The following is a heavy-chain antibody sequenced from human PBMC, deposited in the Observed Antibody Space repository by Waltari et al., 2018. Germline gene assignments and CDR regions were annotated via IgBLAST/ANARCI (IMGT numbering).Heavy chain of an antibody. CDR1: GFTFSWYS. D-gene: IGHD2-2*01. J-gene: IGHJ3*02. CDR2: ISGDGTTD. V-gene: IGHV3-30*19. Sequence: QVHLVESGGGVVQPGRSLRLSCAASGFTFSWYSLNWVRQAPGKGLEWVAFISGDGTTDHYAGSVKGRFTISRDNSKNTLFLQMNSLKPEDTAIYYCARRSSTGVFRALDIWGQGTMVSVSS. CDR3: ARRSSTGVFRALDI.